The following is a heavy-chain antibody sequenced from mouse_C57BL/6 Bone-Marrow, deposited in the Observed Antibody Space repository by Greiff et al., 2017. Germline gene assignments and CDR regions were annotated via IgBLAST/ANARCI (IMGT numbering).Heavy chain of an antibody. Sequence: EVKVVESGPVLVKPGASVKMSCKASGYTFTDYYMNWVKQSHGKSLEWIGVINPYNGGTSYNQKFKGKATLTVDKSSSTAYMELNSLTSEDSAVYYCAREGVYYGSSHGAMDYWGQGTSVTVSS. V-gene: IGHV1-19*01. D-gene: IGHD1-1*01. CDR2: INPYNGGT. J-gene: IGHJ4*01. CDR3: AREGVYYGSSHGAMDY. CDR1: GYTFTDYY.